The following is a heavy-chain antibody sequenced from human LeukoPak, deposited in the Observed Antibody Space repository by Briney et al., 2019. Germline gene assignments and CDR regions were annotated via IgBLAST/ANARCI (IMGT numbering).Heavy chain of an antibody. J-gene: IGHJ4*02. CDR2: ISYDGSNK. Sequence: GRSLRLSCAASGFTFSSYGMHWVRQAPGKGLEWVAVISYDGSNKYYADSVKGRFTISRDNSKNTLYLQMNSLRAEDTAVYYCAKDAFRSHIVATGRGLLSYWGQGTLVTVSS. CDR3: AKDAFRSHIVATGRGLLSY. V-gene: IGHV3-30*18. D-gene: IGHD5-12*01. CDR1: GFTFSSYG.